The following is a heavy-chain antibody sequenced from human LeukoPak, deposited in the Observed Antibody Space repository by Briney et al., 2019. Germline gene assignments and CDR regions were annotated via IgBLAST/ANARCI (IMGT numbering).Heavy chain of an antibody. D-gene: IGHD2/OR15-2a*01. J-gene: IGHJ3*02. Sequence: ASVKVSCKASGGTFISYAISWVRQAPGQGLEWMGGIIPIFGTANYARKFQGRVTITADKSTSTAYMELSSLRSEDTAVYYCASYLIDYDAFDIWGQGTMVTVSS. CDR3: ASYLIDYDAFDI. CDR2: IIPIFGTA. CDR1: GGTFISYA. V-gene: IGHV1-69*06.